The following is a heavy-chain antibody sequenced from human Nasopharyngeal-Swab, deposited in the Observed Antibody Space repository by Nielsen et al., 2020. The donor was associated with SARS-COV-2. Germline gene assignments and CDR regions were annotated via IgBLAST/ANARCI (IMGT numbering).Heavy chain of an antibody. CDR2: ISGSGDTT. J-gene: IGHJ6*02. D-gene: IGHD2-21*01. Sequence: GGSLRLSCAASGFTFSSYAMSCVRQAPGKVLEWVSIISGSGDTTYYADSVKDRFTISRDNSKNTLFLQTNSLRVEDTAVYYCAKAPYLRGLDVWGRGTTVTVSS. V-gene: IGHV3-23*01. CDR3: AKAPYLRGLDV. CDR1: GFTFSSYA.